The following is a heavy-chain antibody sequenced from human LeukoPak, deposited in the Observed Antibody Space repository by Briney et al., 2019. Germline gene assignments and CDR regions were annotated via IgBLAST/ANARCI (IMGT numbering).Heavy chain of an antibody. CDR2: IDYSGNT. J-gene: IGHJ4*02. CDR3: ARGDGYKLVFDY. V-gene: IGHV4-39*01. D-gene: IGHD5-24*01. Sequence: SETLSLTCTVSGGSISSSGYCWGWIRQPPGKGLEWIGSIDYSGNTNYNPSLKSRVTISVDTSKNRFSLKLSSVTAADTAVYYCARGDGYKLVFDYWGQGTLVTVSS. CDR1: GGSISSSGYC.